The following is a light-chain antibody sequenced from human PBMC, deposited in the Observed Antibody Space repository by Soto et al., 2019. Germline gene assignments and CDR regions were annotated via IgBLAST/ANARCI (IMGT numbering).Light chain of an antibody. J-gene: IGKJ4*01. CDR3: QQFRSSPLT. Sequence: EIVLTQSPGTLSLSLGERATLSCRASQSISINYLAWYQQKPGQAPRLLIYGASSRASGIPDRFSGSGSGTDFTLTISRVEPEDFAVYYRQQFRSSPLTFGGGTKVDIK. V-gene: IGKV3-20*01. CDR1: QSISINY. CDR2: GAS.